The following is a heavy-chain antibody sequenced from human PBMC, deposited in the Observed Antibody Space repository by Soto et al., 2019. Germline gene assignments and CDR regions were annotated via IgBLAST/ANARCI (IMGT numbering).Heavy chain of an antibody. CDR2: ISYDGNNK. CDR1: GFTFSSYV. Sequence: QVQLVESGGGVVQPGRSLRLSCAASGFTFSSYVMHWVRQAPGKGLEWVAIISYDGNNKYYADSVKGRFTISRDNSKNTLYLQGNSLRAEETALYYCARAGCDGGRCYTLVGLRYGMDVWGQGTTVTVSS. J-gene: IGHJ6*02. CDR3: ARAGCDGGRCYTLVGLRYGMDV. V-gene: IGHV3-30-3*01. D-gene: IGHD2-15*01.